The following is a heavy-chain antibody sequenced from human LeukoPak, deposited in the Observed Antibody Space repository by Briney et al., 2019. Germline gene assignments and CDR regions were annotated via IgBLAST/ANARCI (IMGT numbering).Heavy chain of an antibody. D-gene: IGHD2-15*01. V-gene: IGHV1-46*01. J-gene: IGHJ3*01. CDR1: GFTFTNYN. CDR2: INPSGGST. Sequence: ASVKVSCKASGFTFTNYNLHWVRQAPGQRLEWMGIINPSGGSTNYAQKFRGRVTMTRDMSTSTVYMELNSLTSEDTAVYYCARDSPEGSSGDIVMIVAAIEARNAFDFWGQGTMVTVSS. CDR3: ARDSPEGSSGDIVMIVAAIEARNAFDF.